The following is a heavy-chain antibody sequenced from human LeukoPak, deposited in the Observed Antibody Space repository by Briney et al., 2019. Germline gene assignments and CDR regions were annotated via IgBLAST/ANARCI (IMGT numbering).Heavy chain of an antibody. Sequence: SETLSLTCTVSGGSISSSSYYWGWIRQPPGKGLEWIGSIYYSGSTYYNPSLKSRVTISVDTSKNQFSLKLSSVTAADTAVYYCANGYSSSWSPGGYFQHWGQGTLVTVSS. V-gene: IGHV4-39*01. CDR1: GGSISSSSYY. J-gene: IGHJ1*01. D-gene: IGHD6-13*01. CDR2: IYYSGST. CDR3: ANGYSSSWSPGGYFQH.